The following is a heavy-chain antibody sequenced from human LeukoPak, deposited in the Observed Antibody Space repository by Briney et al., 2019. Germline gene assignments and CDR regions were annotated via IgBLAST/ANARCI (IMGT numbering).Heavy chain of an antibody. CDR3: ARAGWDIVVVPAAHYYHYYMDV. D-gene: IGHD2-2*01. Sequence: GGSLRLSCAASGFTFSSYAMHWVRQAPGKGLEWVAVISYDGSNKYYADSVKGRFTISRDNSKNTLYLQMNSLRAEDTAVYYCARAGWDIVVVPAAHYYHYYMDVWGKGTTVTDSS. V-gene: IGHV3-30*01. CDR2: ISYDGSNK. CDR1: GFTFSSYA. J-gene: IGHJ6*03.